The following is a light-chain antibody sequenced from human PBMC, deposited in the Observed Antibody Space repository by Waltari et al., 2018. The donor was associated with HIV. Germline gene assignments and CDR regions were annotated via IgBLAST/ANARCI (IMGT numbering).Light chain of an antibody. CDR3: QKYSNAPFS. CDR2: KAS. J-gene: IGKJ3*01. Sequence: DIQMTQSPSTLSASVGDRVTITCRASQSISSWLAWYQQKPGKAPKLLIYKASSLESGVPSRFSGSGSGTEFTLTISSLQPDDFATYYCQKYSNAPFSFGPGTTVDIK. V-gene: IGKV1-5*03. CDR1: QSISSW.